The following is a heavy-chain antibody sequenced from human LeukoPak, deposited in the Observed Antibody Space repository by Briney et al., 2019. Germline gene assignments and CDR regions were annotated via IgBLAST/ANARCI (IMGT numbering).Heavy chain of an antibody. CDR2: ISGSGGST. CDR3: ASGGHYDILTGYPYYYYYMDV. D-gene: IGHD3-9*01. V-gene: IGHV3-23*01. Sequence: PGGSLRLSCAASGFTFSSYGMSWVRQAPGKGLEWVSAISGSGGSTYYADSVKGRFTISRDNSKNTLYLQMNSLRAEDTAVYYCASGGHYDILTGYPYYYYYMDVWGKGATVTISS. CDR1: GFTFSSYG. J-gene: IGHJ6*03.